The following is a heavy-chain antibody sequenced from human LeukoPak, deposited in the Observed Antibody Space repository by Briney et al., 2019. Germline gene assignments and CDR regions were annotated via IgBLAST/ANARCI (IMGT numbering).Heavy chain of an antibody. D-gene: IGHD2-2*01. CDR3: ARGYCKSSTCYSDY. CDR2: ISFSSGTI. V-gene: IGHV3-48*01. Sequence: GGSLRLSCAASGFIFSSYSMNWVRQAPGEGLEWVSYISFSSGTIYYADSVQGRFTISRDNAKSPMYLQMNSLRVEDTAVYYCARGYCKSSTCYSDYWGQGTLVTVSS. J-gene: IGHJ4*02. CDR1: GFIFSSYS.